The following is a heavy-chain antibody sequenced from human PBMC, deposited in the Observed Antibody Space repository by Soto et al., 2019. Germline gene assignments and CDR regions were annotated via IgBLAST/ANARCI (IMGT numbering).Heavy chain of an antibody. J-gene: IGHJ6*02. D-gene: IGHD3-10*01. V-gene: IGHV4-59*01. Sequence: SETLSLTCTVSGGSISSYYWSWIRQPPGKGLEWIGYIYYSGSTNYNPSLKSRVTISVDTSKNQFSLKLSSVTAADTAVYYCARAVWFGEVNYYYGMDVWGQGTTGTVSS. CDR1: GGSISSYY. CDR3: ARAVWFGEVNYYYGMDV. CDR2: IYYSGST.